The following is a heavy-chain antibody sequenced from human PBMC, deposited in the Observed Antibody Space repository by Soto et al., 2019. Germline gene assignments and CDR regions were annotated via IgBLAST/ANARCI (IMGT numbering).Heavy chain of an antibody. CDR3: ARVVPAATNWFDP. V-gene: IGHV5-10-1*01. CDR1: GYSFTSYW. D-gene: IGHD2-2*01. Sequence: PGESLKISFKGSGYSFTSYWISWVRQMPGKGLEWMGRIDPSASNTNYSPSFQGHVTISADKSISTAYLQWSSLKASDTAMYYCARVVPAATNWFDPWGQGTLVTVSS. CDR2: IDPSASNT. J-gene: IGHJ5*02.